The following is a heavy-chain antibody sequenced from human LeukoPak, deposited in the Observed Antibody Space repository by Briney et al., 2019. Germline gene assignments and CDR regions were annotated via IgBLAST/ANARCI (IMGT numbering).Heavy chain of an antibody. CDR1: GFTFSSYA. V-gene: IGHV3-74*03. J-gene: IGHJ4*02. D-gene: IGHD2-15*01. CDR2: INSDGSIT. CDR3: ARGGYCSGGSCYRGFDS. Sequence: GGSLRLSCAASGFTFSSYAMSWVRQAPGKGLVWVSRINSDGSITTYADSVKGRFTVSRDNAKNTLFLQMNSLRDEDTAVYYCARGGYCSGGSCYRGFDSWGQGTLVTVSS.